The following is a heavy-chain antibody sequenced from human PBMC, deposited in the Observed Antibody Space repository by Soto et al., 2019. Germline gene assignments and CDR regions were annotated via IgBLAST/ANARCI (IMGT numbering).Heavy chain of an antibody. D-gene: IGHD5-12*01. J-gene: IGHJ3*02. CDR2: IIPIFGTA. CDR1: EGTFSSYA. V-gene: IGHV1-69*13. Sequence: GASVKVSCKASEGTFSSYAISWVRQAPGQGLEWMGGIIPIFGTANYAQKFQGRVTITADESTSTAYMELSSLRSEDTAVYYCAREEDTIKGSDDFDIWGQGTMAPVSS. CDR3: AREEDTIKGSDDFDI.